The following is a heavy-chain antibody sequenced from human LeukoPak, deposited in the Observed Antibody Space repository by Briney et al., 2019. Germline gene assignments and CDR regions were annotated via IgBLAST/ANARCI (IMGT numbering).Heavy chain of an antibody. D-gene: IGHD5-18*01. CDR2: IYYSGST. V-gene: IGHV4-39*01. CDR1: GGSISSSSYY. CDR3: ARVTGGYSYGLLAGYLDY. J-gene: IGHJ4*02. Sequence: SEXXSLTCTVSGGSISSSSYYWGWIRQPPGKGLEWIGSIYYSGSTYYNPSLKSRVTISVDTSKNQFSLKLSSVTAADTAVYYCARVTGGYSYGLLAGYLDYWGQGTLVTVSS.